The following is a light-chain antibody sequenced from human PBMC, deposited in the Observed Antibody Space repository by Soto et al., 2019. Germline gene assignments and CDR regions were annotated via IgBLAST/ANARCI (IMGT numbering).Light chain of an antibody. V-gene: IGKV3-20*01. CDR2: DAS. J-gene: IGKJ1*01. Sequence: EIVFTQSPGTLSFSPGERGTRSCRASQSVSSNYLAWYQQKPGQAPGLLMYDASSRATGIPDRFSGSGSGTDFTLTISRLEPEDFAVYYCQQYSSSRTFGQGTKVDIK. CDR3: QQYSSSRT. CDR1: QSVSSNY.